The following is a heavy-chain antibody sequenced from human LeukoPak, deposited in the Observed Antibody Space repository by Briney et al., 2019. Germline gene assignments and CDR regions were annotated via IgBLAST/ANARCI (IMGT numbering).Heavy chain of an antibody. D-gene: IGHD2-21*01. Sequence: GRSLRLSCAASGFTFSYYAMHWDRQGPGNGLEWVAVIWRDGNNKYYADSVKGRFTISRDNARSILYLQMSSLRAEDTAVYYCVKDLRDMWTFDYWGQGTLVTVSS. CDR3: VKDLRDMWTFDY. CDR2: IWRDGNNK. CDR1: GFTFSYYA. J-gene: IGHJ4*02. V-gene: IGHV3-33*06.